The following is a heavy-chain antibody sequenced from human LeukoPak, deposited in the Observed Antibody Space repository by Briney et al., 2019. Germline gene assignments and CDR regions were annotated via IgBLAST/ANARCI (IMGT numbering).Heavy chain of an antibody. Sequence: PGGSLRLSCAASGFTSSSYAMSWVREAPGKGLEWVSAISGSGGSTYYADSVKGRFTISRDNSKNTLYLQMNSLRAEDTAVYYCAKAKAEYSGYDFDAFDIWGQGTMVTVSS. D-gene: IGHD5-12*01. CDR3: AKAKAEYSGYDFDAFDI. J-gene: IGHJ3*02. CDR1: GFTSSSYA. V-gene: IGHV3-23*01. CDR2: ISGSGGST.